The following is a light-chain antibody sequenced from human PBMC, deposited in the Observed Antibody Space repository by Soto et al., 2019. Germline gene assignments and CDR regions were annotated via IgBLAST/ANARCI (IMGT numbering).Light chain of an antibody. V-gene: IGKV1-5*01. CDR3: QQYNSYPYT. Sequence: DIQMTKSPSTLSASVGDRVTITCRASQSNSSWLAWYQQKPGKAPKLLIYDASSLESGVPSRFSGSGSGTEFTLTISSLQPDDFATYYCQQYNSYPYTFGQGTRLEIK. J-gene: IGKJ5*01. CDR1: QSNSSW. CDR2: DAS.